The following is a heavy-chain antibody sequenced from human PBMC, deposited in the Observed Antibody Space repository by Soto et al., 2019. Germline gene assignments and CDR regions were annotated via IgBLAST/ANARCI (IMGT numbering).Heavy chain of an antibody. CDR3: AKSDHLVYCISTSCYGWIDYYYYGMDV. CDR1: GFTFSSYG. Sequence: GGSLRLSCAASGFTFSSYGMHWVRQAPGKGLEWVAAISYDGSNKYYADSVKGRFTISRDNSKNTLYLQMNSLRAEDTAVYYCAKSDHLVYCISTSCYGWIDYYYYGMDVWGQGTTVTVSS. J-gene: IGHJ6*02. CDR2: ISYDGSNK. V-gene: IGHV3-30*18. D-gene: IGHD2-2*01.